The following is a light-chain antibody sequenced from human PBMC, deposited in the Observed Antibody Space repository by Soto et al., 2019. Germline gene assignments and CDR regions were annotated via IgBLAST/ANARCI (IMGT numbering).Light chain of an antibody. CDR1: QSVSSN. CDR2: GAS. CDR3: QQYHNLWT. V-gene: IGKV3D-15*01. Sequence: EIVMTQSPATLSVSPGERATLSCRASQSVSSNLAWYQQRPGQAPRLLMYGASIRATDISDRFSGGGSGTEFTLTITSLQSEDFALYYCQQYHNLWTFGQGTKVDIK. J-gene: IGKJ1*01.